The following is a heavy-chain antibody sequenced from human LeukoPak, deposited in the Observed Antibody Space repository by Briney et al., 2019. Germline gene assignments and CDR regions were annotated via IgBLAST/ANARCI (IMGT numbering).Heavy chain of an antibody. J-gene: IGHJ3*02. Sequence: GGSLRLSCAASGFTFSSYAMSWVRQAPGKGLEWVSAISGSGGSTYYADSVKGRFTISRDNSKNTLYLQMNSLRAEDTAVYYCARNRACGGDCYSYAFDIWGQGTMVTVSS. CDR1: GFTFSSYA. CDR3: ARNRACGGDCYSYAFDI. V-gene: IGHV3-23*01. CDR2: ISGSGGST. D-gene: IGHD2-21*02.